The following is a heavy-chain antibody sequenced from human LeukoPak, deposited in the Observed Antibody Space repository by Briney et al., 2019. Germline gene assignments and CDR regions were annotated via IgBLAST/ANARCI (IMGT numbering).Heavy chain of an antibody. D-gene: IGHD2-2*01. CDR3: ARDCSSTSCLKHYYYYGMDV. V-gene: IGHV3-48*03. Sequence: PGGSLRLSCAASGFTFSSYEMNWVRQAPGKGLEWVSYISSSGSTIYYADSVKGRFTISRDNAKNSLYLQMNSLRAEDTAVYYCARDCSSTSCLKHYYYYGMDVWGQGTTVTVSS. J-gene: IGHJ6*02. CDR1: GFTFSSYE. CDR2: ISSSGSTI.